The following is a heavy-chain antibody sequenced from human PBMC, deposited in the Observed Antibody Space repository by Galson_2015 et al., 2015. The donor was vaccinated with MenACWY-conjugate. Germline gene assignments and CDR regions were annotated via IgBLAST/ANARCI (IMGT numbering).Heavy chain of an antibody. D-gene: IGHD6-6*01. CDR2: IYPGDSDT. J-gene: IGHJ4*02. V-gene: IGHV5-51*01. CDR3: ARQGFGSSSLDY. Sequence: IIYPGDSDTRYTPSFQGHVTISADKSINTAYLQWGSLEASDTAMYYCARQGFGSSSLDYWGQGTLVTVSS.